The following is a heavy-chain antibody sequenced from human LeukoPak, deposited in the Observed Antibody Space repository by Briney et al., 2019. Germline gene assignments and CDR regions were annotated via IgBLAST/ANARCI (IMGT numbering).Heavy chain of an antibody. J-gene: IGHJ5*02. CDR1: GYTFTNYW. Sequence: GESLKISCKGSGYTFTNYWIYWVRPMPGKGLEWMGRIDPSDSNANYSPAFEGHVTISADKSTNTAYLQWRSLTASDTAIYYCARGNSGNWFDPWGQGTLVTVSS. D-gene: IGHD4-23*01. CDR3: ARGNSGNWFDP. V-gene: IGHV5-10-1*01. CDR2: IDPSDSNA.